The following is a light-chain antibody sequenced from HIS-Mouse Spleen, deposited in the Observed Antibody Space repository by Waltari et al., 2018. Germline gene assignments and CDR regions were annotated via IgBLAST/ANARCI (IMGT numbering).Light chain of an antibody. J-gene: IGLJ3*02. CDR2: RNN. Sequence: QSVLTQPPSASGTPGQRVTISCSGSSSNSGSNYVSWYQQLPGTAPKPLIYRNNRRPSGVPDRFSGSKSGTSASLAISGLRSEDEADYYCAAWDDSLSGPVFGGGTKLTVL. CDR1: SSNSGSNY. V-gene: IGLV1-47*01. CDR3: AAWDDSLSGPV.